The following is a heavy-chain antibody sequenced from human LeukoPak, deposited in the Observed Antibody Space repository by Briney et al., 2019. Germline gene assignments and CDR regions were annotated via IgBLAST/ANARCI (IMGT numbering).Heavy chain of an antibody. V-gene: IGHV1-2*06. CDR3: ARGGPRIMITFVMNY. J-gene: IGHJ4*02. Sequence: ASVKVSCKASGYTFTGYYMHWVRQAPGQGLEWMGRINPNSGGTNYAQKFQGRVTMTRDTSISTAYMELSRLRSDDTAVYYYARGGPRIMITFVMNYWGQGTLVTVSS. CDR2: INPNSGGT. CDR1: GYTFTGYY. D-gene: IGHD3-16*01.